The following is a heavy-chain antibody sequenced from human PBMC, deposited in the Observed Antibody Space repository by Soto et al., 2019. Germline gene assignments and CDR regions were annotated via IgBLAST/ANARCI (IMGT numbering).Heavy chain of an antibody. CDR3: ARRGSSSGFNWFDP. CDR2: IYYSGST. Sequence: SETLSLTCTVSGGSISSSSYYWGWIRQPPGKGLEWIGSIYYSGSTYYNPPLKSRVTISVDTSKNQFSLKLSSVTAADTAVYYCARRGSSSGFNWFDPWGQGTLVTVSS. CDR1: GGSISSSSYY. D-gene: IGHD6-6*01. J-gene: IGHJ5*02. V-gene: IGHV4-39*01.